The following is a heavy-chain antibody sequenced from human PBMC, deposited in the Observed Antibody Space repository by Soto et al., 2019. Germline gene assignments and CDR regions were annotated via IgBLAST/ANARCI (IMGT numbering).Heavy chain of an antibody. Sequence: TSETLSLTCAVYGGSFSGYYWSWIHQPPGKGLEWIGEINHSGSTNYNPSLKSRVTISVDTSKNQFSLKLSSVTAADTAVYYCARDGEVSARYMDVWGKGTTVTVSS. CDR1: GGSFSGYY. J-gene: IGHJ6*03. V-gene: IGHV4-34*01. D-gene: IGHD2-21*01. CDR2: INHSGST. CDR3: ARDGEVSARYMDV.